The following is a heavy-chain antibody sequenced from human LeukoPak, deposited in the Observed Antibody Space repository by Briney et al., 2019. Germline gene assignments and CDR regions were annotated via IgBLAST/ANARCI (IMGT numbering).Heavy chain of an antibody. CDR1: GGSISSSSYY. J-gene: IGHJ6*03. V-gene: IGHV4-39*07. CDR3: ARSGYFDPYYMDV. D-gene: IGHD3-9*01. CDR2: IYYSGNT. Sequence: SETLSLTCTVSGGSISSSSYYWGWIRQPPGKGLEWIGSIYYSGNTNYNPSLKSRVTISVDTSKNQFSLKLSSVTAADTAVYYCARSGYFDPYYMDVWGKGTTVTISS.